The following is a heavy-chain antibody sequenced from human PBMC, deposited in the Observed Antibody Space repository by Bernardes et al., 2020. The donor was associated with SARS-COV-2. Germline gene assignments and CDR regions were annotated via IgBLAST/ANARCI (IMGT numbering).Heavy chain of an antibody. D-gene: IGHD3-3*01. Sequence: SLRLSCGASGFTFSSYSMNWVRQAPGKGLEWVSSISSSSSNIYYADSVKGRFTISRDNAKNSLYLQMNSLRAEDTAVYYCARDRFVTYDFWSGYGRSPHWFDPWGQGTLVTVSS. CDR3: ARDRFVTYDFWSGYGRSPHWFDP. CDR1: GFTFSSYS. CDR2: ISSSSSNI. V-gene: IGHV3-21*01. J-gene: IGHJ5*02.